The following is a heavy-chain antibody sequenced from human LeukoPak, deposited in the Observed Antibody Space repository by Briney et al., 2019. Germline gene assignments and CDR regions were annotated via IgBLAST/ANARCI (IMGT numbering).Heavy chain of an antibody. V-gene: IGHV4-59*01. D-gene: IGHD4-11*01. CDR2: IYYSGST. CDR1: GGSISSYY. CDR3: ARDFYISSPATVTIYTPPNYNWFDP. J-gene: IGHJ5*02. Sequence: SETLSLTCTVSGGSISSYYGSWIRQPPGKGLEWIGYIYYSGSTNYNPSLKSRVTISVDTSKHQFSLKLSSVTAADTAVYYCARDFYISSPATVTIYTPPNYNWFDPWGQGTLVTVSS.